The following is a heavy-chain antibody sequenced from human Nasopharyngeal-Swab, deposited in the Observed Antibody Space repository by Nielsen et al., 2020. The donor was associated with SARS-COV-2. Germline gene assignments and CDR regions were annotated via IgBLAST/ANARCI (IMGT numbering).Heavy chain of an antibody. Sequence: GESLKISCAASGFTFSSYGMHWVRQAPGKGLEWVAVIWYDGSNKYYADSVKGRFTISRDNSKNTLYLQMNSLRAEDTAVYYCARDVPWGYSGYDPFDYWGQGTLVTVSS. CDR2: IWYDGSNK. D-gene: IGHD5-12*01. J-gene: IGHJ4*02. CDR1: GFTFSSYG. CDR3: ARDVPWGYSGYDPFDY. V-gene: IGHV3-33*01.